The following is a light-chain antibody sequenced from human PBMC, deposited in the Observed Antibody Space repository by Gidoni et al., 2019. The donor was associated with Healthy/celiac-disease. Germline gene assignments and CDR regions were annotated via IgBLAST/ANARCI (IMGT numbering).Light chain of an antibody. CDR2: AAS. J-gene: IGKJ1*01. Sequence: DIQMTQSPSSLSASVGDRVTIPGRASKSISSYLNWYQQKPGKAPKLLIYAASSLQSGVPSRFSGSGSGTDFTLTISSLQPEYFATYYCQQSYSTPEWTFGQGTKVEIK. CDR1: KSISSY. CDR3: QQSYSTPEWT. V-gene: IGKV1-39*01.